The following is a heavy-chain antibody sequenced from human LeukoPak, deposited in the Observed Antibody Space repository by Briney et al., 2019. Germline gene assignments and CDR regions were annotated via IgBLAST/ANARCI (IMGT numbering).Heavy chain of an antibody. J-gene: IGHJ4*02. D-gene: IGHD3-10*01. V-gene: IGHV3-15*01. CDR3: TTYGSGSYPPFDY. Sequence: GGSLRLSCAASGFTFSNAWMSWVRQAPGKGLEWVGRIKSKTDGGTTDYAAPVKGRFTISRDDSKNTLYLQMNSLKTEDTAVYYCTTYGSGSYPPFDYWGQGTLVTVPS. CDR2: IKSKTDGGTT. CDR1: GFTFSNAW.